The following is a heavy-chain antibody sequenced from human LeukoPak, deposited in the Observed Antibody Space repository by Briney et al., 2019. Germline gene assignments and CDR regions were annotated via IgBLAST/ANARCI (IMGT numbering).Heavy chain of an antibody. CDR3: ARARDGSYLDY. V-gene: IGHV1-46*01. CDR1: GYSFTNCY. J-gene: IGHJ4*02. D-gene: IGHD1-26*01. CDR2: INPSGGST. Sequence: ASVKVSCKASGYSFTNCYMHWVRQAPGQGLEWMGIINPSGGSTTYAQKFQDRVTMTRDTSTSTVYMELSSLRSEGTAVYFCARARDGSYLDYWGQGTLVTVSS.